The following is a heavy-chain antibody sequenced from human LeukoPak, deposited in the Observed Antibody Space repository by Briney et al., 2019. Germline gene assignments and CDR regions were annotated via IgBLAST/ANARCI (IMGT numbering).Heavy chain of an antibody. CDR2: ISPSGGTT. CDR3: GRVTLYAFDI. J-gene: IGHJ3*02. V-gene: IGHV1-46*01. CDR1: GNTFSSYF. D-gene: IGHD4-23*01. Sequence: GASVKVSFKASGNTFSSYFIHWVRQAPGHGLEWMGIISPSGGTTSYAQEFQGRVTMTRDTSTSTVYMELSSLRSEDTAVYYCGRVTLYAFDIWGQGTMVTVSS.